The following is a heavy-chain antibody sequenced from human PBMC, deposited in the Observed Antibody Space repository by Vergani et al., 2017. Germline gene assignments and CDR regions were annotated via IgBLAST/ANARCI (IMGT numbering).Heavy chain of an antibody. CDR2: ISYDGSNK. D-gene: IGHD3-22*01. CDR3: ARDVSSGRHWFDP. J-gene: IGHJ5*02. V-gene: IGHV3-30-3*01. CDR1: GFTFSSYA. Sequence: QVQLVESGGGVVQPGRSLRLSCAASGFTFSSYAMHWVRQAPGKGLEWVAVISYDGSNKYYADSVKGRFTISRDNAKNSLYLQMNSLRAEDTAVYYCARDVSSGRHWFDPWGQGTLVTVSS.